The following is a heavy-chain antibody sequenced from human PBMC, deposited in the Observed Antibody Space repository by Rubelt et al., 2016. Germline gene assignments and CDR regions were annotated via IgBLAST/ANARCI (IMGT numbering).Heavy chain of an antibody. CDR1: GYTFTSYG. CDR3: ARVRFGDSWFDP. D-gene: IGHD3-10*01. CDR2: ISAYKGNT. J-gene: IGHJ5*02. Sequence: QVQLVQSGAEVKKPGASVKVSCKASGYTFTSYGISWVRPAPGQGLEWMGWISAYKGNTNDAQKLQGRGTMTTDTSTSTAYMELRSLRSDDTAVYYCARVRFGDSWFDPWGQGTLVTVSS. V-gene: IGHV1-18*01.